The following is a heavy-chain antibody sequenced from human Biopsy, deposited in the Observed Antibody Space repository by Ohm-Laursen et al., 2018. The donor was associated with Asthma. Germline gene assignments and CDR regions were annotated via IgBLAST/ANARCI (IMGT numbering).Heavy chain of an antibody. CDR1: GFTFSNYA. CDR2: ISESGGST. J-gene: IGHJ4*02. CDR3: AKDRDYDIMSGAPGFDY. V-gene: IGHV3-23*01. Sequence: SLRLSCAASGFTFSNYAMNWVRQAPGKGLEWVSAISESGGSTYYADSVKGRFTISRDNSKNTLYLQMNSLRAEDTAVYYCAKDRDYDIMSGAPGFDYWGQGTLVTVSS. D-gene: IGHD3-9*01.